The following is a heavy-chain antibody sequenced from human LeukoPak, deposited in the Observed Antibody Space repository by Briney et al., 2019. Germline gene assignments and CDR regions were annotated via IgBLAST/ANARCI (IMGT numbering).Heavy chain of an antibody. D-gene: IGHD1-7*01. V-gene: IGHV4-59*01. J-gene: IGHJ4*02. CDR1: GGSISSYY. Sequence: SETLSLTCTVSGGSISSYYWSWIRQPPGKGLEWIGYIYYSGSTNYNPSLKSRVTISVDTSKNQFSLKLSSVTAAATAVYYCARPGITGTTWGFDYWGQGTLVTVSS. CDR2: IYYSGST. CDR3: ARPGITGTTWGFDY.